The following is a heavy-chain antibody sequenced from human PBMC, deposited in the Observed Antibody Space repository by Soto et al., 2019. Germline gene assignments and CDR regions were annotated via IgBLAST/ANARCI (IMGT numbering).Heavy chain of an antibody. V-gene: IGHV1-18*01. J-gene: IGHJ4*02. Sequence: QVQLVQSGGELRKPEASVKVSCKASGDTFTSFGFSWVRQAPGQGLEWMGWINAFNGNTNFAQKFRGRVTMTTDTSTDTAYMELRSLRSDDTAVYYCARDDDFWSGCLLHWGQGTLITVSA. CDR2: INAFNGNT. CDR1: GDTFTSFG. CDR3: ARDDDFWSGCLLH. D-gene: IGHD3-3*01.